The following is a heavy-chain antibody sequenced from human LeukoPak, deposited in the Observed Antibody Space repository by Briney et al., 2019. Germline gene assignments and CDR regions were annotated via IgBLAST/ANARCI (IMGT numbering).Heavy chain of an antibody. J-gene: IGHJ4*02. Sequence: SVKVSCKASGGTFSSYTISWVRQAPGQGLEWMGRIIPILGIANYAQKFQGRVTITADKSTSTAYMELSSLRSEDTAVYYCARVIRYAAGEEDYWGQGTLVTVSS. V-gene: IGHV1-69*02. CDR3: ARVIRYAAGEEDY. D-gene: IGHD2-2*01. CDR1: GGTFSSYT. CDR2: IIPILGIA.